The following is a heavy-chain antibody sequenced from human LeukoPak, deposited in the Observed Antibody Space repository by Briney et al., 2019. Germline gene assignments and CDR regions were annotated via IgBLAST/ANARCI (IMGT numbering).Heavy chain of an antibody. CDR2: ISYDGSNK. J-gene: IGHJ4*02. CDR1: GFTFSSYA. V-gene: IGHV3-30-3*01. Sequence: GGSLRLSCAASGFTFSSYAMHWVRQAPGKGLEWVAVISYDGSNKYYADSVKGRFTISRDNSKNTLYLQMNSLRAEDTAVYYCARDYGSFDYWGRGTLVTVSS. D-gene: IGHD4-17*01. CDR3: ARDYGSFDY.